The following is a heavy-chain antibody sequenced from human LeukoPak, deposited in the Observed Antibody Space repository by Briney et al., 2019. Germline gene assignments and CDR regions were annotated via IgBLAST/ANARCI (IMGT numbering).Heavy chain of an antibody. V-gene: IGHV3-23*01. CDR1: GFTFSIYA. Sequence: GGSLRLSCAASGFTFSIYAMSWVRQAPGKGLEWVSAISGSGGSTYYADSVKGRFTISRDNSKNTLYLQMNSLRAEDTAVYYCAKDGYYYDSSDWGQGTLVTVSS. CDR2: ISGSGGST. D-gene: IGHD3-22*01. J-gene: IGHJ4*02. CDR3: AKDGYYYDSSD.